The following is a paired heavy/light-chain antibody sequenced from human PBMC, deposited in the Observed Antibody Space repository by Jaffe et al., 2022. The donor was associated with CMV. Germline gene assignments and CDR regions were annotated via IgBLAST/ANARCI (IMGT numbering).Light chain of an antibody. CDR2: KVS. J-gene: IGKJ2*01. CDR3: MTGTHWPPYT. Sequence: DVVMTQSPLSLPVTLGQPASISCRSSQSLVHSDGNTYLNWFQQRPGQSPRRLIYKVSNRDSGVPDRFSGSGSGTDFTLKISRVEAEDVGVYYCMTGTHWPPYTFGQGTKLEIK. CDR1: QSLVHSDGNTY. V-gene: IGKV2-30*02.
Heavy chain of an antibody. CDR1: GFSFSSYS. CDR3: VRDRIETAVVPPWGYYYALHI. J-gene: IGHJ6*02. Sequence: QLVESGGGLVQPGGSLRLSCTTSGFSFSSYSMNWVRQAPGKVLEWVSYIDTSSTTIYYGDSVKGRFTISRDNAKNALYLQMNSLRDEDTAVYYCVRDRIETAVVPPWGYYYALHIWGQGTTVTVSS. D-gene: IGHD5-18*01. V-gene: IGHV3-48*02. CDR2: IDTSSTTI.